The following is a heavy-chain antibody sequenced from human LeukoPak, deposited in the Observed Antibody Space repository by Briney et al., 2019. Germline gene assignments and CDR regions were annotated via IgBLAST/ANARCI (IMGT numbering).Heavy chain of an antibody. V-gene: IGHV1-46*01. J-gene: IGHJ4*02. CDR1: GYTFSGFY. Sequence: ASVKVSCKASGYTFSGFYVHWVRQAPGQGLEWMGIIKVSGGRTDYAQKFQGRVTMTRDMSTSTVYMELSNLRSEDTAVYYCAREPPESYHFDCWGQGTLVTVSS. D-gene: IGHD2-2*01. CDR2: IKVSGGRT. CDR3: AREPPESYHFDC.